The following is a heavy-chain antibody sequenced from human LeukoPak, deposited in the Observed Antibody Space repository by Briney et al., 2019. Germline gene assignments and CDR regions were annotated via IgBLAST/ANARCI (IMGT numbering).Heavy chain of an antibody. J-gene: IGHJ4*02. CDR3: ARGVVVPAATTFDY. D-gene: IGHD2-2*01. Sequence: GASVKVSCKASGYTFTSYDINWVRQATGQGLEWMGWMNPNSGNTGYAQKFQGRVTMTRNTSISTAYMELSSLRSEDTAVYYCARGVVVPAATTFDYWGQGTLVTVPS. CDR1: GYTFTSYD. V-gene: IGHV1-8*01. CDR2: MNPNSGNT.